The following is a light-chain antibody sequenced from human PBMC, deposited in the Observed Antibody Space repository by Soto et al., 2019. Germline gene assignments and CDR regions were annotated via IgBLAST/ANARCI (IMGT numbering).Light chain of an antibody. V-gene: IGKV3-15*01. CDR1: QSVNSN. CDR2: GTS. J-gene: IGKJ1*01. CDR3: QEYNNWPRT. Sequence: EIVMTQSPATLSLSPGERATLSCTASQSVNSNLAWYQQKAGQAPRLLIYGTSTRATGIPARFSGSGSGTDFTITISSLQFEDFAVYYCQEYNNWPRTFGQGTKVEIK.